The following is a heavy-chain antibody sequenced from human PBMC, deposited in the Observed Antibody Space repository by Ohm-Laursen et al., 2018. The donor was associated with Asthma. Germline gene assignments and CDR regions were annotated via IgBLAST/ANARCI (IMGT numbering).Heavy chain of an antibody. V-gene: IGHV4-30-4*01. Sequence: SQTLSLTCTVSGGSISSGDYYWSWIRQPPGKGLEWIGYIYHSGSTYYNPSLKSRVTISVDTSKNQFSLKLSSVTAADTAVYYCARDWGGYCSGGSCKKVFWFDPWGQGTLVTVSS. CDR2: IYHSGST. D-gene: IGHD2-15*01. J-gene: IGHJ5*02. CDR3: ARDWGGYCSGGSCKKVFWFDP. CDR1: GGSISSGDYY.